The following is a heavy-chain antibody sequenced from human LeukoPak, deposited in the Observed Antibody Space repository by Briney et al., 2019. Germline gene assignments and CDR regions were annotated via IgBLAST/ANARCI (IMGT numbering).Heavy chain of an antibody. J-gene: IGHJ4*02. D-gene: IGHD2-8*02. V-gene: IGHV1-46*01. Sequence: ASVKVSCKASGYTFTGYYMHWVRPAPGQGLEWMGLISPTGSSTNYAQKFRGRVTMTRDTSTTTVYMELSSLRSEDTAVYYCAREESGGYFDYWGQGTLVTVSS. CDR3: AREESGGYFDY. CDR1: GYTFTGYY. CDR2: ISPTGSST.